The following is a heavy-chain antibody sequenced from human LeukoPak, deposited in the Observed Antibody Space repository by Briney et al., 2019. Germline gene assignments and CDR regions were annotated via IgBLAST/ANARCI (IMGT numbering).Heavy chain of an antibody. CDR1: GFIFSSYP. D-gene: IGHD3-22*01. V-gene: IGHV3-30*04. CDR3: ARDTMVISGYYYDSSGSYFDY. CDR2: ISFDGRIK. Sequence: GTSLRLSCAASGFIFSSYPMHWLRQAPGRGLEWVGVISFDGRIKDYADSVKGRFTISRDNSKNTLYLQMNSLRAEDTAVYYCARDTMVISGYYYDSSGSYFDYWGQGTLVTVSS. J-gene: IGHJ4*02.